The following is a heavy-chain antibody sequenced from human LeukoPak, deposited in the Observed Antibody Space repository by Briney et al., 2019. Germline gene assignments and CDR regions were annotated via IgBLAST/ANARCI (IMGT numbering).Heavy chain of an antibody. CDR2: IKQDGSEK. J-gene: IGHJ6*02. CDR1: GFTFSSYW. Sequence: GGSLRLSCAASGFTFSSYWMSWVRQAPGKGLEWVANIKQDGSEKYYVDSVKGRFTISRDNAKNSLYLQMNSLRAEDTAVYYCAREMVGATSFYYYYGMDVWGQGTTVTVSS. CDR3: AREMVGATSFYYYYGMDV. V-gene: IGHV3-7*01. D-gene: IGHD1-26*01.